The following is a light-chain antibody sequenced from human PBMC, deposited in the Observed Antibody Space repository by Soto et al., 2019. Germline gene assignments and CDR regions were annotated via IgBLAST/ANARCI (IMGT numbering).Light chain of an antibody. CDR1: QYISSN. Sequence: DIVMTQSPATLSESPGERVTLSCRASQYISSNLAWYQQKPGQPPRLLIYDATSRATGIPSRFSGSGSGTDFTLTIISLQSEDFAVYFYQQYHDWPPLTFGGGTKVEIK. V-gene: IGKV3D-15*01. CDR3: QQYHDWPPLT. CDR2: DAT. J-gene: IGKJ4*01.